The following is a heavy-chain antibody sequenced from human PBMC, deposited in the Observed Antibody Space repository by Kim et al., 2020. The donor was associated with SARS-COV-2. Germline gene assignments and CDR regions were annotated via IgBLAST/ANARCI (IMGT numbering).Heavy chain of an antibody. J-gene: IGHJ6*02. Sequence: KLQGRVTMTTDTSTSTAYMELRSLRSDDTAVYYCARDVAWLDFYYGMDVWGQGTTVTVSS. D-gene: IGHD6-19*01. V-gene: IGHV1-18*01. CDR3: ARDVAWLDFYYGMDV.